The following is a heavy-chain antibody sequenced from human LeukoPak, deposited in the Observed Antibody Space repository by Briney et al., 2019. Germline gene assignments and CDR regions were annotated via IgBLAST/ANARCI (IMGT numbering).Heavy chain of an antibody. CDR3: ARASDIVVVVAAIFHY. CDR2: INPNSGGT. Sequence: GASVKVSCKASGYTFTGYYMHWVRQAPGQGLEWMGWINPNSGGTNYAQKFQGRVTMTRDTSISTAYMELSRLRSDDTAVYYCARASDIVVVVAAIFHYWGQGTLVTVSS. CDR1: GYTFTGYY. D-gene: IGHD2-15*01. V-gene: IGHV1-2*02. J-gene: IGHJ4*02.